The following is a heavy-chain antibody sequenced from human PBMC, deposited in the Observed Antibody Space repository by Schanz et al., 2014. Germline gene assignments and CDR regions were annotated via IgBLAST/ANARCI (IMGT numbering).Heavy chain of an antibody. CDR3: ARAAGPVDY. CDR2: IYNSGKT. V-gene: IGHV4-4*07. D-gene: IGHD6-13*01. CDR1: GGSISSEY. J-gene: IGHJ4*02. Sequence: QVQLQESGPGLVKPSETLSLTCTVSGGSISSEYWSWIRQPAGKGLEWIGRIYNSGKTNYNPSLESRVSMSVDTSKKQLSLKLRSVSAADTAVYYCARAAGPVDYWGQGTLVTVSS.